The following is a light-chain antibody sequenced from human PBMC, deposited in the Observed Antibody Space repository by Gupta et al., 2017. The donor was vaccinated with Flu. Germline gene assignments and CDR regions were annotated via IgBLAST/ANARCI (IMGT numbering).Light chain of an antibody. CDR3: QQYDSSPQT. V-gene: IGKV3-20*01. CDR2: NAS. CDR1: QRISSGY. Sequence: EIVLTQSPGTLSLSPGESATLSCRASQRISSGYLAWYQQRPGQAPSLLIYNASSRAAGIPDRISGSDSGTDFSLTTSRLEPEDFGLYYCQQYDSSPQTFGPGTRVDIK. J-gene: IGKJ3*01.